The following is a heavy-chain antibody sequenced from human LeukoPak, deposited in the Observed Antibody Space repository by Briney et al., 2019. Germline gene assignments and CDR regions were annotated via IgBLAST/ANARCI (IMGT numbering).Heavy chain of an antibody. Sequence: GESLKISCKGSGYSFTSYWIGWVRQMPGKGLEWMGIIYPGDSDTRYSPSFQGQVTISADKSISTAYLQWSSLKASDTAMYYCARQNDYVWGSYRTGTMDVWGKGTTVTVSS. CDR1: GYSFTSYW. D-gene: IGHD3-16*02. CDR2: IYPGDSDT. CDR3: ARQNDYVWGSYRTGTMDV. V-gene: IGHV5-51*01. J-gene: IGHJ6*04.